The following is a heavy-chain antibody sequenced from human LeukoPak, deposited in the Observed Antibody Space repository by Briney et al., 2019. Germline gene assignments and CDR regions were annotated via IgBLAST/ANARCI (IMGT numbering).Heavy chain of an antibody. V-gene: IGHV4-38-2*02. D-gene: IGHD4-11*01. CDR1: GYSISSGYY. Sequence: PSETLSLTCTVFGYSISSGYYWGWIRQPPGKGLEWIGSIYHSGSTYYNPSLKSRVTISVDTSKNQFSLKLSSVTAADTAVYYCARDSSMTTDYWGQGTLVTVSS. CDR3: ARDSSMTTDY. CDR2: IYHSGST. J-gene: IGHJ4*02.